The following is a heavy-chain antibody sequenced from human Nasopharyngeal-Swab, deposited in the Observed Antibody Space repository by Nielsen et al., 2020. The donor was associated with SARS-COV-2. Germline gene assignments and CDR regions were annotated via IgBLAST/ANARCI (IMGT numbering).Heavy chain of an antibody. J-gene: IGHJ6*02. Sequence: ASLKVSCKASGYNFISHAIHWVRQAPGHRLEWMGWINGGNGDTRYSQMFQGSVTITRDTSASTAYMELSSLRSEDTAVYYCARDQRRPAGKGYSYYGMDVWGQGTTVTVSS. CDR2: INGGNGDT. D-gene: IGHD6-13*01. CDR3: ARDQRRPAGKGYSYYGMDV. CDR1: GYNFISHA. V-gene: IGHV1-3*01.